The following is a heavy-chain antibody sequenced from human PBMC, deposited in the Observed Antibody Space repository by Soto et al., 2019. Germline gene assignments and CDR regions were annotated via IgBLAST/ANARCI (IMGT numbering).Heavy chain of an antibody. CDR3: PSARCIPCSFHY. CDR2: ISYSGST. V-gene: IGHV4-59*01. CDR1: GDSISSYY. J-gene: IGHJ4*01. D-gene: IGHD2-15*01. Sequence: QVQLQESGPGLVKPSETLSLTCTVSGDSISSYYWNWIRQPPGKGPEWTGYISYSGSTNYTPSLKSPVTISVDSSTNPFSLNLSSVTAADTAVYYCPSARCIPCSFHYWCHGTLVTVSS.